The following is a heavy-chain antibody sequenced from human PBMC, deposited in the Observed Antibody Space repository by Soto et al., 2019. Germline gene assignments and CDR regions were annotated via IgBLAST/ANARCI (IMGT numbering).Heavy chain of an antibody. CDR1: GGSISSSSYY. J-gene: IGHJ5*02. Sequence: SETLSLTCTVSGGSISSSSYYWGWIRQPPGKGLEWIGSIYYSGSTYYNPSLKSRVTISVDTSKNQFSLKLSSVTAADTAVYYCASQRITYKDIVVVVAATPLWWFDPWGQGTLVTVSS. CDR3: ASQRITYKDIVVVVAATPLWWFDP. CDR2: IYYSGST. V-gene: IGHV4-39*01. D-gene: IGHD2-15*01.